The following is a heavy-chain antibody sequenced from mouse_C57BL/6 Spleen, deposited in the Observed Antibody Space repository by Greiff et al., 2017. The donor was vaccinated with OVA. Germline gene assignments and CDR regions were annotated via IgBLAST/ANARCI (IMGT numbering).Heavy chain of an antibody. CDR1: GFTFSDYG. D-gene: IGHD1-1*01. V-gene: IGHV5-17*01. CDR2: ISRGSSTI. J-gene: IGHJ4*01. Sequence: EVQRVESGGGLVKPGGSLKLSCAASGFTFSDYGMHWVRQAPEKGLEWVAYISRGSSTIYYADTVKGRFTISRDNAKNTLFLQMTSLRSEDTDMYYCARASYGIAMDYWGQGTSVTVSS. CDR3: ARASYGIAMDY.